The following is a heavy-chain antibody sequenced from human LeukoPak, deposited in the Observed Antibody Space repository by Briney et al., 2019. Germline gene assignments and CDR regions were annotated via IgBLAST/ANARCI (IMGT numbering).Heavy chain of an antibody. CDR2: MYNSGST. CDR1: GDSISSYH. Sequence: PSETLSLTCTVSGDSISSYHWSWFRQAPGKGLEWIGYMYNSGSTNFNPSLKSRVTISVDTSKNQFSLKLSSVTAADTAVYYCARVMDTAMAIDYWGQGTLVTVSS. CDR3: ARVMDTAMAIDY. D-gene: IGHD5-18*01. V-gene: IGHV4-59*01. J-gene: IGHJ4*02.